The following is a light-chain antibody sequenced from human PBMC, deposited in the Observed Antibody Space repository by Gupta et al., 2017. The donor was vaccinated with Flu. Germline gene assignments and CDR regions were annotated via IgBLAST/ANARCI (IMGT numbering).Light chain of an antibody. CDR3: SSYTNANNVVV. CDR1: SSNIGSYDY. CDR2: EVS. Sequence: QSALTQPSSVSASPGNTIAISCKGTSSNIGSYDYVSWNQHHPGNAPKLMLFEVSRRPAGCSDRFSGSKSGNTASLTISGLLAEDEAFYYCSSYTNANNVVVFGGGTKLTVL. V-gene: IGLV2-14*01. J-gene: IGLJ2*01.